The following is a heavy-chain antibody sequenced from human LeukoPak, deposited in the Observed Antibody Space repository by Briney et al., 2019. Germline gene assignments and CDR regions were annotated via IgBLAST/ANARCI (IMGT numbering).Heavy chain of an antibody. V-gene: IGHV3-48*01. D-gene: IGHD3-22*01. Sequence: GGSLRLSCAASGFTFSSQSMNWVRQAPGKGLEWVSYISSSSNTIYYADSVKGRFTISRDNAKNSLYLQMSSLRSEDTAVYYCARDDKYSSGYYEWFDPWGQGTLVTVSS. CDR2: ISSSSNTI. CDR3: ARDDKYSSGYYEWFDP. CDR1: GFTFSSQS. J-gene: IGHJ5*02.